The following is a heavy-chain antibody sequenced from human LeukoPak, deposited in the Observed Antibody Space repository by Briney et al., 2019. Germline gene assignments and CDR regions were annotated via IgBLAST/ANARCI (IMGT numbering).Heavy chain of an antibody. V-gene: IGHV5-51*01. CDR3: ARRSSSWYGSDWFDP. CDR1: GYSFTSYW. CDR2: IYPGDSDT. Sequence: GESLKISCKGSGYSFTSYWIGWVRQMPGKGLEWMGIIYPGDSDTRYSPSFQGQVTISADESISTAYLQWSSLKASDTAMYYCARRSSSWYGSDWFDPWGQGTLVTVSS. J-gene: IGHJ5*02. D-gene: IGHD6-13*01.